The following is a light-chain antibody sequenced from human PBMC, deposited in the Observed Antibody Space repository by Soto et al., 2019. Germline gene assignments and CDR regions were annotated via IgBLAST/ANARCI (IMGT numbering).Light chain of an antibody. Sequence: EIVLTQSPGTLSLFPGEGATLSCRASQSINSFLAWYQQRRGQAPRLLIHGASNRATGIPDRFSGSGSGPDFTLTISRLEPEDFAVYYCQQYGGSPRTFGQGTKVDIK. J-gene: IGKJ1*01. CDR1: QSINSF. CDR2: GAS. CDR3: QQYGGSPRT. V-gene: IGKV3-20*01.